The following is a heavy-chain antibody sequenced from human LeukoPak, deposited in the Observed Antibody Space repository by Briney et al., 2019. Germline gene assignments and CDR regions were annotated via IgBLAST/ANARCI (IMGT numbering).Heavy chain of an antibody. CDR3: ARDRFPYYDFWSGYRGAFDI. V-gene: IGHV4-34*01. CDR2: INHSGST. D-gene: IGHD3-3*01. CDR1: GGSFSGYY. Sequence: PSETLSLTCAVYGGSFSGYYWSWIRQPPGKGLEWIGKINHSGSTNYNPSLKSRVTISVDTSKNQFSLKLSSVTAADTAVYYCARDRFPYYDFWSGYRGAFDIWGQGTMVTVSS. J-gene: IGHJ3*02.